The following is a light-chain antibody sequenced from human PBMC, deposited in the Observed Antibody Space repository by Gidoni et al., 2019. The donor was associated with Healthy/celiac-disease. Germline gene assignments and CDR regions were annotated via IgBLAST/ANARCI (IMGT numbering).Light chain of an antibody. CDR1: QSISSY. J-gene: IGKJ1*01. CDR3: QQSCSTPRWT. CDR2: AAS. V-gene: IGKV1-39*01. Sequence: DIQMSKSPSSLSASLGDRVTITCRASQSISSYLNWYQQKPGKAPKLLIYAASSLPSGVPARFSGSGSGTDFTLTISSLQPEDFATYYCQQSCSTPRWTFGQGTRVEIK.